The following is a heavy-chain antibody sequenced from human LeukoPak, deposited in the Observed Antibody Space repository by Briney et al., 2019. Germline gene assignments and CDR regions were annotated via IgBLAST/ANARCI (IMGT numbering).Heavy chain of an antibody. Sequence: GGSLRLSCAASGFTFSSYSMNWVRQAPEKGLEWVSSISSSSSYIYYADSVKGRFTISRDNAKNSLYLQMNSLRAEDTAVYYCARDKKYSGYGRYFDYWGQGTLVTVSS. CDR3: ARDKKYSGYGRYFDY. CDR2: ISSSSSYI. D-gene: IGHD5-12*01. CDR1: GFTFSSYS. J-gene: IGHJ4*02. V-gene: IGHV3-21*01.